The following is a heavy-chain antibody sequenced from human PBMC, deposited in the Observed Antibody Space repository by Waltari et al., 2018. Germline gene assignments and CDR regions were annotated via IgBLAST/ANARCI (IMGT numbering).Heavy chain of an antibody. V-gene: IGHV4-34*01. J-gene: IGHJ3*02. CDR1: GGSFSGYY. CDR2: INHSGSP. Sequence: QVQLQQWGAGLLKPSETLSLTCAVYGGSFSGYYWSWIRQPPGKGLAWIGEINHSGSPNSNPSFKRRVTISVDTSKNQFSLKLGSVTAAETAVYYCAGRSRIAAAGTAPGSVAFDIWGQGTMVTVSS. D-gene: IGHD6-13*01. CDR3: AGRSRIAAAGTAPGSVAFDI.